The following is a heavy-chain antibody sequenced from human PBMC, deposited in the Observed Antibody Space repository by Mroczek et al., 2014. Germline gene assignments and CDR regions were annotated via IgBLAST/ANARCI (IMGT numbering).Heavy chain of an antibody. CDR2: ISAYNGNT. J-gene: IGHJ5*02. CDR3: ARPLTYYDFWSSPAPAWFDP. CDR1: GYTFTSYG. D-gene: IGHD3-3*01. V-gene: IGHV1-18*01. Sequence: QVQLVQSGAEVKKPGASVKVSCKASGYTFTSYGISWVRQAPGQGLEWMGWISAYNGNTNYAQKLQGRVTMTTDTSTSTAYMELRSLRSDDTAVYYCARPLTYYDFWSSPAPAWFDPWGQGTLVTVSS.